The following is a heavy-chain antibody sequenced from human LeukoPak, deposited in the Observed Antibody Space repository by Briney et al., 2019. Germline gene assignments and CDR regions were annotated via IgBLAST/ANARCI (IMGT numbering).Heavy chain of an antibody. V-gene: IGHV4-59*12. CDR2: IYYSGST. CDR1: GGSISSYY. D-gene: IGHD3-10*01. J-gene: IGHJ3*02. CDR3: AQGGVRVLNAFDI. Sequence: SETLTLTCTVSGGSISSYYWSWIRQPPGKGLEWIGYIYYSGSTNYNPSLKSRVTISVDTSKNQFSLKLSSVTAADTAVYYCAQGGVRVLNAFDIWGQGTMVTVSS.